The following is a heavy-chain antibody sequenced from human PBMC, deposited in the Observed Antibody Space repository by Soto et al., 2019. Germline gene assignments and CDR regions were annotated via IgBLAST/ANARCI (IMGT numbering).Heavy chain of an antibody. CDR2: IIPILGIA. CDR3: VKDRDVDTAMDH. CDR1: GGTFSSYT. Sequence: VKVSCKASGGTFSSYTISWVRQAPGQGLEWMGRIIPILGIANYAQKFQGRVTITADNSKNTLYLQMSSLRAEDTAVYYCVKDRDVDTAMDHWGQGTLVTAPQ. J-gene: IGHJ4*02. V-gene: IGHV1-69*04. D-gene: IGHD5-18*01.